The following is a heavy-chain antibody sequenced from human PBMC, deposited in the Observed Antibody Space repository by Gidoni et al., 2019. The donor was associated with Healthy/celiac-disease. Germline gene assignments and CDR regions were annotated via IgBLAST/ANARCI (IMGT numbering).Heavy chain of an antibody. J-gene: IGHJ3*02. CDR1: GFTFSSYG. Sequence: QVQLVESGGGVVKPGRSLRLTCAASGFTFSSYGMNWVRQAPGKGLEWVAVILYDVSNKYSADAVKGRFTISIDNSKNTLYLQMNSLRAEDTAVYYCARVQQLVLAFDIWGQGTMVTVSS. CDR3: ARVQQLVLAFDI. V-gene: IGHV3-33*01. CDR2: ILYDVSNK. D-gene: IGHD6-13*01.